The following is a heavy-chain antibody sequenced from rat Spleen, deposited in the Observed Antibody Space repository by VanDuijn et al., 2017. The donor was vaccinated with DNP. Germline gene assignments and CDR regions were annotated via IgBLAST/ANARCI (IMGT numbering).Heavy chain of an antibody. CDR1: GFTFSDYG. CDR2: ITTGGGHT. V-gene: IGHV5S13*01. CDR3: VRPDYYDGSYPHY. Sequence: EVQLVESGGGLVQPGRSLKVSCAASGFTFSDYGMAWVRQAPSKGLEWVASITTGGGHTYYRDSVKGRFTISRDNAKSTLYLQMNSLRSEDMATYYCVRPDYYDGSYPHYWGQGVMVTVSS. D-gene: IGHD1-12*02. J-gene: IGHJ2*01.